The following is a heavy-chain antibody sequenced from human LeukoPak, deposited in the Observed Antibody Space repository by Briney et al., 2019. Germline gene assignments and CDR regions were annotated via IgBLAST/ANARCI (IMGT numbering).Heavy chain of an antibody. CDR2: IYYSGST. J-gene: IGHJ6*02. D-gene: IGHD3-9*01. V-gene: IGHV4-31*03. Sequence: SETLSLTCTVSGGSISSGGYYWSWIRQHPGKGLEWIGYIYYSGSTYYNPSLKSRVTISVDTSKNQFSLKLSSVTAADTAVYYCARDRYETGYYGMDVWGQGTTVTVSS. CDR3: ARDRYETGYYGMDV. CDR1: GGSISSGGYY.